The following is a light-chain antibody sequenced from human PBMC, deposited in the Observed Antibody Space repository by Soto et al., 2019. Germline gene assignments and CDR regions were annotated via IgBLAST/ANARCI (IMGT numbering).Light chain of an antibody. CDR3: QQYGSSPPLFT. CDR1: QSVSGY. CDR2: DAS. J-gene: IGKJ3*01. Sequence: EIVLTQSPDTLSLSPGERATLSCRASQSVSGYLGWYQQKPGQAPRLLIYDASNRAYGVPARFRGSGSGTNFTLTIASLEPDDFAVYYCQQYGSSPPLFTFGPGTKVDIK. V-gene: IGKV3-11*01.